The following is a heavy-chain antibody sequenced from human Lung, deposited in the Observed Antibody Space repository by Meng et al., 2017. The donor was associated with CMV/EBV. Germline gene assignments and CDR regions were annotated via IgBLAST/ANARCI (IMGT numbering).Heavy chain of an antibody. V-gene: IGHV1-18*01. CDR3: ARNRYCSSTSCYFDY. J-gene: IGHJ4*02. CDR2: ISAYNGNT. D-gene: IGHD2-2*01. CDR1: GYTFTSYG. Sequence: ASXXVSXKASGYTFTSYGISWVRQAPGQGLEWMGWISAYNGNTNYVQKLQGRVTMTTDTSTSTAYMELRSLRSDDTAVYYCARNRYCSSTSCYFDYWGQGTLVTVSS.